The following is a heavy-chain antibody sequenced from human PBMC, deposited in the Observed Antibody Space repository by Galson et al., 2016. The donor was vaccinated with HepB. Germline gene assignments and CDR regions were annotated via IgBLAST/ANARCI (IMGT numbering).Heavy chain of an antibody. V-gene: IGHV3-23*01. D-gene: IGHD3-10*01. CDR2: ISLGGNT. Sequence: SLRLSCAASGFSFSSHAMTWVRQAPGKGLERVAAISLGGNTYYAESVRGRFTISRDSAKNSVSLQMSSLRAEDTAVYYCTRSVNMGSTWYFDLWGRGTLVTVSS. J-gene: IGHJ2*01. CDR3: TRSVNMGSTWYFDL. CDR1: GFSFSSHA.